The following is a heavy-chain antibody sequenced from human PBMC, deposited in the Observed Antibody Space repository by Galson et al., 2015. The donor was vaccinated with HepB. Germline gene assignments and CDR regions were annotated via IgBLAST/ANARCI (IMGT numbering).Heavy chain of an antibody. V-gene: IGHV3-7*01. Sequence: SLRLSCAASGFTFSPYWMNWVRQAPGKGLEWVANIKQDGSEKYYVDSVKGRFTISRDNAKNSLYLQLNSLRAEDTAVYYCTRSTVTTYYYFDSWCQVTLVTVSS. CDR3: TRSTVTTYYYFDS. J-gene: IGHJ4*02. CDR2: IKQDGSEK. CDR1: GFTFSPYW. D-gene: IGHD4-17*01.